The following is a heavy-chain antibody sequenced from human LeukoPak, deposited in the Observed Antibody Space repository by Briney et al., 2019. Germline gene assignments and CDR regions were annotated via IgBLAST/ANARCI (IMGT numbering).Heavy chain of an antibody. J-gene: IGHJ4*02. Sequence: GGSLRLSCAASGFTLSNAWMSWVRQAPGKGLEWVGRIKSKTDGGTTDYAAPVKGRFTISRDDSKNTLYLQMNSLKTEDTAVYYCTTEWELLTFDYWGQGTLVTVSS. CDR2: IKSKTDGGTT. CDR3: TTEWELLTFDY. V-gene: IGHV3-15*01. CDR1: GFTLSNAW. D-gene: IGHD1-26*01.